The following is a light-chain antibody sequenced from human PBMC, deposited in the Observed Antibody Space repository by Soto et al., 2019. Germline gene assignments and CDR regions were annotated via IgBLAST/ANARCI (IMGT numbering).Light chain of an antibody. CDR3: AAWDDSLNAYV. J-gene: IGLJ1*01. CDR2: TNN. V-gene: IGLV1-44*01. Sequence: QLVLTQPPSASGTPGQRVTISCSGSSSNIGSNTVNWYQQLPGTAPKLLIYTNNQRPSGVPDRFSGSKSGTSASLAISGLQSEDEADYYCAAWDDSLNAYVFGTGTNVTVL. CDR1: SSNIGSNT.